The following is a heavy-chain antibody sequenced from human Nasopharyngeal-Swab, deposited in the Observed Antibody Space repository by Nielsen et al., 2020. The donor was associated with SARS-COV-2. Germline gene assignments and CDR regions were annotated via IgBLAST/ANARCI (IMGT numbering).Heavy chain of an antibody. V-gene: IGHV7-4-1*02. CDR2: INTNTGNQ. CDR1: GYTFTSYA. CDR3: ARDYDSSGIAYYYYYYMDV. Sequence: ASVKVSCKASGYTFTSYAMNWVRQAPGQGLEWMGWINTNTGNQTYAQGFTGRFVFSLDTSVSTAYLQISSLKAEDTAVYYCARDYDSSGIAYYYYYYMDVWGKGTTVTVSS. D-gene: IGHD3-22*01. J-gene: IGHJ6*03.